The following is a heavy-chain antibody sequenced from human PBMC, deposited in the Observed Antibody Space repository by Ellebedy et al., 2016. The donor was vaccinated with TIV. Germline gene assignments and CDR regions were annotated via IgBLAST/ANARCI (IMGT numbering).Heavy chain of an antibody. CDR3: AKQDVVVVPSGESFSDH. J-gene: IGHJ4*02. D-gene: IGHD2-2*01. CDR1: GFTFSSYS. CDR2: ISSSSSYI. Sequence: GESLKISXAASGFTFSSYSMNWVRQAPGKGLEWVSSISSSSSYIYYADSVKGRFTISRDNSKNTLYLQMNSLRADDTAVYHCAKQDVVVVPSGESFSDHWGQGTLVTVSS. V-gene: IGHV3-21*01.